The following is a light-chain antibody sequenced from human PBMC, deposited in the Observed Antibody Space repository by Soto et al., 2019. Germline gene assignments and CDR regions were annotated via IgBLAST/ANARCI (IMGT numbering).Light chain of an antibody. CDR3: QQYGRSPPFT. J-gene: IGKJ2*01. CDR1: QSVSSTY. CDR2: GAS. V-gene: IGKV3-20*01. Sequence: ILVTQSPCTLSLSPGERATLSCRASQSVSSTYIAWYQQNPGRAPRLLIYGASSRATGIPDRFSGSGSGTDFTLTISRLEPEDFAVYFCQQYGRSPPFTFGQGTKVDIK.